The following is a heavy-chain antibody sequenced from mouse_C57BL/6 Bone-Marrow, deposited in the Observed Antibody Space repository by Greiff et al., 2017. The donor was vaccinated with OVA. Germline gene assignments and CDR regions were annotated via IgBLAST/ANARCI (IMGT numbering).Heavy chain of an antibody. J-gene: IGHJ4*01. D-gene: IGHD2-3*01. V-gene: IGHV14-4*01. CDR2: IDPENGDT. CDR1: GFNIKDDY. CDR3: TKGDGYYYYAMDY. Sequence: EVQLQQSGAELVRPGASVKLSCTASGFNIKDDYMHWVKQRPEQGLEWIGWIDPENGDTEYASKFQGKATITADTSSNTAYLQLSSLTSEDTAVYYCTKGDGYYYYAMDYWGQGTSVTVSS.